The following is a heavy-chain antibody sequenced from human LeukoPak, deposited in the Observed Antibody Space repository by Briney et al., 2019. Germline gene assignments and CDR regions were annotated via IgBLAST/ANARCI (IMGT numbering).Heavy chain of an antibody. J-gene: IGHJ4*02. CDR2: IYYSGST. CDR3: ATSRDYWALFSY. CDR1: GGSISSSGYY. V-gene: IGHV4-39*07. Sequence: PSETLSLTCTVSGGSISSSGYYWGWIRQPPGKGLEWIGSIYYSGSTYYNPSLKSRVTISVDTSKNQSSLKLSSLTAADTAAYYCATSRDYWALFSYWGQGTLVTVSS. D-gene: IGHD2-8*02.